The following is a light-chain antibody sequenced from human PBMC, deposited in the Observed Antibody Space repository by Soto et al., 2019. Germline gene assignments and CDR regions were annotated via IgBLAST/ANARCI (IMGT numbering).Light chain of an antibody. J-gene: IGLJ1*01. CDR1: SSDVGGYNY. CDR2: DAS. V-gene: IGLV2-14*01. Sequence: QSALTQPASVSGSPGQSITISCTGTSSDVGGYNYVSWYQQHPGKAPKLMIYDASNRPSGVSNRFSGSKSGNTASLTISGLQAEDEVDYYCSSYTSSSTRVFGTGTKVTVL. CDR3: SSYTSSSTRV.